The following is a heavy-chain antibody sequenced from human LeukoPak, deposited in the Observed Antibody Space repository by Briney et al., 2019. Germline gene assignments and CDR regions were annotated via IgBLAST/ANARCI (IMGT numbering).Heavy chain of an antibody. CDR3: ARVYGGNSRHFDY. J-gene: IGHJ4*02. CDR1: GFTFSSYW. D-gene: IGHD4-23*01. V-gene: IGHV3-74*03. CDR2: INSDGSIV. Sequence: GGSLRLSCAASGFTFSSYWMHWVRQVPGKGLVWVSRINSDGSIVMYAGSVKGRFTISRDNAKNTLYLRMNSLRAEDTAVYYCARVYGGNSRHFDYWGQGTLVTVSS.